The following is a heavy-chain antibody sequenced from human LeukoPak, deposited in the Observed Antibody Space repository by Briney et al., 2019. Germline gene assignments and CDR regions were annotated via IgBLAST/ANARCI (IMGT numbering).Heavy chain of an antibody. CDR1: GLTFSSSW. J-gene: IGHJ4*02. V-gene: IGHV3-7*01. D-gene: IGHD5-18*01. Sequence: GGSLRLSCAVSGLTFSSSWVDWVRQAPGKGLEWVASINPDGNKKYSADSVKGRFTISRDNAENSLYLQMNSLRVEDTAFYYCARDLAYSRLDYWGQGMLATVSS. CDR2: INPDGNKK. CDR3: ARDLAYSRLDY.